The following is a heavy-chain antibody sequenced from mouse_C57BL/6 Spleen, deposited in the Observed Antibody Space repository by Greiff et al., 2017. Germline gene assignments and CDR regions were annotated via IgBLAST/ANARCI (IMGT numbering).Heavy chain of an antibody. V-gene: IGHV3-5*01. CDR3: ARNWDDYYAMGY. CDR1: GISITTGNYR. Sequence: DVQLQESGPGLVKPSPTVFLTCTVTGISITTGNYRWSWIRQFPGNKLEWIGYIYHSGTITYNPSLTNRTTITRDTPKNPFILEMNSLTAEDTATYYCARNWDDYYAMGYWGQGTSVTVSS. J-gene: IGHJ4*01. D-gene: IGHD4-1*01. CDR2: IYHSGTI.